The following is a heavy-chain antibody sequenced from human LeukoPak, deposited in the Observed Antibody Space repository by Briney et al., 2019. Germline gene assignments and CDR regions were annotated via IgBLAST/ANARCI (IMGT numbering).Heavy chain of an antibody. CDR1: GYTFTGYY. D-gene: IGHD2-2*01. CDR2: INPNSGGT. V-gene: IGHV1-2*02. J-gene: IGHJ6*04. Sequence: ASVKVSCKASGYTFTGYYMHWVRQAPGQGLEWMGWINPNSGGTNYAQKFQGRVTMTRDTSISTAYMELSRLRSDDTAVYYCARQERYCGSTSCYLRNWGKGTTVTVSS. CDR3: ARQERYCGSTSCYLRN.